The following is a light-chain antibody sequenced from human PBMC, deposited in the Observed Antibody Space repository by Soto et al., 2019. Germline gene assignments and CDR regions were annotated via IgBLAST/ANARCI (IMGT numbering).Light chain of an antibody. J-gene: IGLJ3*02. CDR2: EVT. CDR1: SSDVGGYNY. V-gene: IGLV2-8*01. CDR3: SSYAASNNFYFV. Sequence: QSALTQPPSASGSPGQSVTISCTGTSSDVGGYNYVSWYQQYPGRAPKLMIYEVTKRPSGVPDRFSGSKSGNTASLTASGLQADDEADYYCSSYAASNNFYFVFGGGTKLTVL.